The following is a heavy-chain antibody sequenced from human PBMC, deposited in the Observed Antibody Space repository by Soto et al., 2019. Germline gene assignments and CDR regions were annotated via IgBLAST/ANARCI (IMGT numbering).Heavy chain of an antibody. CDR3: ARVTYYDFWSGYFNTNNWFDP. D-gene: IGHD3-3*01. CDR1: GGSFSGYY. V-gene: IGHV4-34*01. CDR2: INHSGST. J-gene: IGHJ5*02. Sequence: PSETLSLTCAVYGGSFSGYYWSWIRQPPGKGLEWIGEINHSGSTNYNPSLKSRVTISVDTSKNQFSLKLSSVTAADTAVYYCARVTYYDFWSGYFNTNNWFDPWGQGTLVTVSS.